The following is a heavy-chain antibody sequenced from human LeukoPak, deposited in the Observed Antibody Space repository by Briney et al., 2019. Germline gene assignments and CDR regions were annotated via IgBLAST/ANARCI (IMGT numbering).Heavy chain of an antibody. D-gene: IGHD6-13*01. Sequence: PGGSLRLSCAASGFTFSSYSMNWVRQAPGKGLEWVSDISGSGGITYYAESVKGRFTVSRDNSKNTLYLQMKSLRAEDTAVYYCAKGEAAAGTSSWFDPWGQGTLVSVSS. CDR1: GFTFSSYS. V-gene: IGHV3-23*01. J-gene: IGHJ5*02. CDR3: AKGEAAAGTSSWFDP. CDR2: ISGSGGIT.